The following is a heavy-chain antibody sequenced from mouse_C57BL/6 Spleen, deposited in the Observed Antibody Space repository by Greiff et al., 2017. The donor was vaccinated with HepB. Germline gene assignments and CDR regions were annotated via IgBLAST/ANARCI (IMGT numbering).Heavy chain of an antibody. CDR2: IYPGDGDT. Sequence: QVQLQQSGPELVKPGASVKISCKASGYAFSSSWMNWVKQRPGKGLEWIGRIYPGDGDTNYNGKFKGKATLTADKSSSTAYMQLSSLTSEDSAVYVCARSYGSREGAFDYWGQGTTLTVSS. CDR3: ARSYGSREGAFDY. J-gene: IGHJ2*01. V-gene: IGHV1-82*01. D-gene: IGHD1-1*01. CDR1: GYAFSSSW.